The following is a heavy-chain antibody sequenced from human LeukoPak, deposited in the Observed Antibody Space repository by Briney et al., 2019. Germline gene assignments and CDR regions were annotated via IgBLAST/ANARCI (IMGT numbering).Heavy chain of an antibody. CDR3: ARNDDSSGYYPSNFQH. V-gene: IGHV1-69*02. CDR2: IIPILGIA. CDR1: GGTFSSYT. D-gene: IGHD3-22*01. Sequence: SVKVSCKASGGTFSSYTISWVRQAPGQGLEWMGRIIPILGIANYAQKFQGRVTITADKSTSTAYMELSSLRSEDTAVYYCARNDDSSGYYPSNFQHWGQGTLVTVSS. J-gene: IGHJ1*01.